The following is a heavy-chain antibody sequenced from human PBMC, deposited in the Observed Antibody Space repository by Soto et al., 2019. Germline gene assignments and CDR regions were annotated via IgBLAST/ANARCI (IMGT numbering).Heavy chain of an antibody. CDR3: ARGLITGSHYSGGWYYFDF. D-gene: IGHD6-19*01. J-gene: IGHJ4*02. V-gene: IGHV4-34*01. CDR2: INHSGSA. Sequence: SETLSLTCAVYGESFSGHIWTWIRQTPGKGLQWIGQINHSGSASYNPSLKSRVTISVHTSNSQFSLELSSVTAADTAVYYCARGLITGSHYSGGWYYFDFWGQGTQVTVSS. CDR1: GESFSGHI.